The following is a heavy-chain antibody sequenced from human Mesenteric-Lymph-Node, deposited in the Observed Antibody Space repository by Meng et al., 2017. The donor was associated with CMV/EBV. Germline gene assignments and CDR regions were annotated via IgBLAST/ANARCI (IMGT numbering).Heavy chain of an antibody. CDR1: GYTFTSYG. CDR3: ARYEDTGMFSYGMDV. D-gene: IGHD5-18*01. CDR2: ISAYNGNT. V-gene: IGHV1-18*01. Sequence: ASVKVSCKASGYTFTSYGISWVRQAPGQGLEWMGWISAYNGNTNYAQKLQGRVTMTTDTSTSTAYMELRSLRSDDTAVYYCARYEDTGMFSYGMDVWGQGTTVTVSS. J-gene: IGHJ6*02.